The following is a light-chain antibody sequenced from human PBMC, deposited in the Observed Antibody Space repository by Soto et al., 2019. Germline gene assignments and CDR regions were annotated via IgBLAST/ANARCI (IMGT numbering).Light chain of an antibody. CDR1: QTILTY. CDR2: GAS. Sequence: EIVLTQSPATLSLSPGEEATLSCRASQTILTYLAWYQQKPGQAPRLLIYGASSRATGIPDRFSGSGSGTDFTLTISRLEPEDFAVYYCQQYGSSPITFGQGTRL. J-gene: IGKJ5*01. CDR3: QQYGSSPIT. V-gene: IGKV3-20*01.